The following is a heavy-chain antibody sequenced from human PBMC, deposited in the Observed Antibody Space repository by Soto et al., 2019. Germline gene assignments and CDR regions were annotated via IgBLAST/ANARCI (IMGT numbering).Heavy chain of an antibody. CDR1: GYSVSSSDYY. J-gene: IGHJ6*02. Sequence: PSETLSLTCSASGYSVSSSDYYWAWIRQPPGKGLEWIGSMFYSGLTYSNPSLKSRVTLSVDTSKNQFSVRLNSVTAADTAVYYCAPLSVSLSGPYGIHVWGQGTTVTVAS. CDR3: APLSVSLSGPYGIHV. D-gene: IGHD2-15*01. CDR2: MFYSGLT. V-gene: IGHV4-39*01.